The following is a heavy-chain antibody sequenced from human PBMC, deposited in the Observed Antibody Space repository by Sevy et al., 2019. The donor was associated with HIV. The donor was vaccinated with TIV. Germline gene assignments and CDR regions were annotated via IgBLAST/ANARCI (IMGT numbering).Heavy chain of an antibody. D-gene: IGHD5-12*01. CDR2: IARNSYEAYGGTT. CDR3: SRGLATADTPEYYFDY. CDR1: GFTFDDYA. J-gene: IGHJ4*02. Sequence: GGSLRLSCAASGFTFDDYAMSWFRQAPGKGLEWVAFIARNSYEAYGGTTEYAASGKGRFIISRDDSKSIAYLQMNSLKTEDTAVYYCSRGLATADTPEYYFDYWGQGTLVTVSS. V-gene: IGHV3-49*03.